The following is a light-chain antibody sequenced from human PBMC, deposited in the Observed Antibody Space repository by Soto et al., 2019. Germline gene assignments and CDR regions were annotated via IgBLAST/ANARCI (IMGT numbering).Light chain of an antibody. CDR2: EAT. CDR3: SSYTISSLLVL. J-gene: IGLJ3*02. Sequence: QSALTQPASVSGSPGQSITISCTGSSSDIGTYKYVSWYQQYPGKAPKLIIYEATKRPSGVSNRFSGSKSANTASLTISGLQAEDEADYYCSSYTISSLLVLFGGGTKLTVL. V-gene: IGLV2-14*01. CDR1: SSDIGTYKY.